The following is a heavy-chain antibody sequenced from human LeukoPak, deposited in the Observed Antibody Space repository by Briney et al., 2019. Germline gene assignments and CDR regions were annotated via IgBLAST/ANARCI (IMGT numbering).Heavy chain of an antibody. CDR1: GFTFDHYG. V-gene: IGHV3-20*04. Sequence: GGSLRLSCAASGFTFDHYGMSWVRQAPGKGLEWVSGINWSGGSTGYADSVKGRFTISRDNAKSFLDLQMNSLRVEDTALYYCARGAPRGSQGWFDPWGQGTLVTVSS. CDR3: ARGAPRGSQGWFDP. CDR2: INWSGGST. D-gene: IGHD1-26*01. J-gene: IGHJ5*02.